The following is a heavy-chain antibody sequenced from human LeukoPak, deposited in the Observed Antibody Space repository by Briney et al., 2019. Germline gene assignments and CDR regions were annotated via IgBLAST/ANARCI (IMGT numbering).Heavy chain of an antibody. V-gene: IGHV7-4-1*01. D-gene: IGHD3-22*01. CDR2: INTNTGNP. CDR1: GYTFTSYA. CDR3: ARRLDSSGYLDAFDI. J-gene: IGHJ3*02. Sequence: GASVKVSCKASGYTFTSYAMNWVRQAPGQGLEWMGWINTNTGNPTYAQGFTGRFVFSLDTSVSTAYLQICSLKAEDTAVYYCARRLDSSGYLDAFDIWGQGTMVTVSS.